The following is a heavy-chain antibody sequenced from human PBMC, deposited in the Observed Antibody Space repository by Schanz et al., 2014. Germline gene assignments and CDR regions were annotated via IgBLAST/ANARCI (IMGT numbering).Heavy chain of an antibody. CDR1: GFTFSSYS. CDR3: AKGRFGELSAFDI. D-gene: IGHD3-10*01. CDR2: ISSSSSTR. J-gene: IGHJ3*02. Sequence: EVQLAESGGGLVPPGGSLRLSCAASGFTFSSYSMNWVRQAPGKGLEWVSYISSSSSTRYYADSVKGRFTISRDNAKNSLFLQMNSLRAEDTAVYYCAKGRFGELSAFDIWGQGTMVTVSS. V-gene: IGHV3-48*01.